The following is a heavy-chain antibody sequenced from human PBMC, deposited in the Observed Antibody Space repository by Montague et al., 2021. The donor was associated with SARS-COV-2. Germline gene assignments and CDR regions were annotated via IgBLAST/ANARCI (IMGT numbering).Heavy chain of an antibody. CDR2: VHNSGTT. CDR1: GGSITSYY. CDR3: ARTYYDILTGYYNRGAFDI. V-gene: IGHV4-59*01. D-gene: IGHD3-9*01. J-gene: IGHJ3*02. Sequence: SETLSLTCVVSGGSITSYYWSWIRQPPGKGLEWIAYVHNSGTTSXNPSLNSRVLISVDPSKNQFSLRLTSVTAADTAVYYCARTYYDILTGYYNRGAFDIWGQGTMVTVSS.